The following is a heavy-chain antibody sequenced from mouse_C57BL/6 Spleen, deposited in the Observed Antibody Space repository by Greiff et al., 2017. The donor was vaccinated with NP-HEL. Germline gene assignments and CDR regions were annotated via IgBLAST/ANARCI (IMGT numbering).Heavy chain of an antibody. D-gene: IGHD2-2*01. CDR2: ILPGSGST. Sequence: QVQLQQSGAELMKPGASVKLSCKATGYTFTGYWIEWVKQRPGHGLEWIGEILPGSGSTTYNEKFKGKATFTADTSSNTAYMQLSSLTTDDSAIYYCARFEDGYVAFYFDYWGQGTTLTVSS. V-gene: IGHV1-9*01. CDR3: ARFEDGYVAFYFDY. CDR1: GYTFTGYW. J-gene: IGHJ2*01.